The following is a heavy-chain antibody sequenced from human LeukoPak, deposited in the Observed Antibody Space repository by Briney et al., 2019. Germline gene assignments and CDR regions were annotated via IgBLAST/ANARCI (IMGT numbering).Heavy chain of an antibody. V-gene: IGHV3-30*02. J-gene: IGHJ6*03. CDR3: ARVLSGRGSLYSYYYYTDV. CDR2: IRYDGSNK. Sequence: GGSLRLSCAASGFTFSSYGMHWVRQAPGKGLEWVAFIRYDGSNKYYADSVKGRFTISRDNSKNTLYLQMNSLRAEDTAVYYCARVLSGRGSLYSYYYYTDVWGKGTTVTISS. CDR1: GFTFSSYG. D-gene: IGHD3-10*01.